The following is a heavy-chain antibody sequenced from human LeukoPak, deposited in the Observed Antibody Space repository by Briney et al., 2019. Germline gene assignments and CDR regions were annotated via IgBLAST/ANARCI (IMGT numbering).Heavy chain of an antibody. CDR2: IKSKTDGGTT. CDR3: TTFGLWELLVPDY. Sequence: GGSLRLSCAASGFTFSNAWMSWVRQAPGKGLEWVGRIKSKTDGGTTDYAAPVKGRFTISRDDSKNTLYLQMNSLKTEDTAVYYCTTFGLWELLVPDYWGQGTLVTVSS. V-gene: IGHV3-15*01. D-gene: IGHD1-26*01. J-gene: IGHJ4*02. CDR1: GFTFSNAW.